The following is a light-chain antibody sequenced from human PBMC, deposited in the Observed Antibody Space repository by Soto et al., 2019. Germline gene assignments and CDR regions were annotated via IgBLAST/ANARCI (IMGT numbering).Light chain of an antibody. V-gene: IGKV3-11*01. CDR2: DAS. J-gene: IGKJ1*01. Sequence: EIVLTQSTATLSLSPGERAPLSYRASQSVSRYLAWYQQKPGQAPRLLIYDASNRATGIPAKFSGSGSGTDFTLTISSLEPEDFAVYYCLHRSNWRPTFGRETNVEIK. CDR3: LHRSNWRPT. CDR1: QSVSRY.